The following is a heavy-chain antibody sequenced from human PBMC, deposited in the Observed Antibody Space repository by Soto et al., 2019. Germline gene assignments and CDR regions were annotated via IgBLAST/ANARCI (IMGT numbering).Heavy chain of an antibody. CDR1: GFSFSAYA. Sequence: EVQLLESGGGLVQPGGSLRLSCAASGFSFSAYAMNWVRQAPGTGLQGVSGLGGSGADKNYADSVRGRFTVYRDNSNNTLYLQMNDLRDEDTDVYYVAKDLIANNCVWEAFDMWGRGTKVTVSS. V-gene: IGHV3-23*01. CDR2: LGGSGADK. D-gene: IGHD2-8*01. CDR3: AKDLIANNCVWEAFDM. J-gene: IGHJ3*02.